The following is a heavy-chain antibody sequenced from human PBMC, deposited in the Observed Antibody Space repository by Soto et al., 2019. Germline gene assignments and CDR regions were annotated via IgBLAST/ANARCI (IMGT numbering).Heavy chain of an antibody. D-gene: IGHD3-10*01. CDR2: ISAYDGDT. CDR3: ARSIITYNMDG. V-gene: IGHV1-18*01. J-gene: IGHJ6*02. Sequence: QVQLVQSGPEVRTPGASVKVSCRAFGYAFNRYGVSWVRQAPGQGLEWLGWISAYDGDTKYGQRLQGRLIMTTETSTNTAYMEVRSLRSDDTAIYYCARSIITYNMDGWGQGTTVTVSS. CDR1: GYAFNRYG.